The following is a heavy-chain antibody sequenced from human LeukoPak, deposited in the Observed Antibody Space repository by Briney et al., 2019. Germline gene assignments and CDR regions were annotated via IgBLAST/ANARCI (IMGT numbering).Heavy chain of an antibody. D-gene: IGHD1-7*01. J-gene: IGHJ4*02. Sequence: GGSLRLSCAASGFTFDDYGMSGVRQAPGKGLEWVSGINWNGGSTGYADSVKGRFTISRDNSKNTLYLQMNSLRAEDTAVYYCAKVYATTRYNWNYVGIDYWGQGTLVTVSS. CDR3: AKVYATTRYNWNYVGIDY. CDR2: INWNGGST. V-gene: IGHV3-20*04. CDR1: GFTFDDYG.